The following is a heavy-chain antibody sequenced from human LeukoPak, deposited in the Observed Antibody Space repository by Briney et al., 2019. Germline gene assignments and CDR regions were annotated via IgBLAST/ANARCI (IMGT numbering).Heavy chain of an antibody. V-gene: IGHV1-18*01. CDR3: ARDPKYYYDSSGYSNFDY. Sequence: ASVTVSCKASGYTFTSHGISWVRQAPGQGLEWMGWISTYNGNTNYAQKLQGKVSLTTDTSTSTAYMDLRSLRSDDTAVYYCARDPKYYYDSSGYSNFDYWGQGTLVTVSS. CDR1: GYTFTSHG. D-gene: IGHD3-22*01. J-gene: IGHJ4*02. CDR2: ISTYNGNT.